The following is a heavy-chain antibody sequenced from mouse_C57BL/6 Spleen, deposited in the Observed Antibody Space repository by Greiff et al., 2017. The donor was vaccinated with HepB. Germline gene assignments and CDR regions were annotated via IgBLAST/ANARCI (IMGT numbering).Heavy chain of an antibody. CDR1: GYTFTSYT. CDR3: ARSTEGFAY. CDR2: INPSSGYT. V-gene: IGHV1-4*01. D-gene: IGHD4-1*02. Sequence: VQLQESGAELARPGASVKMSCKASGYTFTSYTMHWVKQRPGQGLEWIGYINPSSGYTKYNQKFKDKATLTADKSSSTAYMQLSSLTSEDSAVYYCARSTEGFAYWGQGTLVTVSA. J-gene: IGHJ3*01.